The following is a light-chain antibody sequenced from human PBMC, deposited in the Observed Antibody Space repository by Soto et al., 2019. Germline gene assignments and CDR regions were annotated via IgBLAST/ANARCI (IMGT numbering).Light chain of an antibody. CDR1: SSDVGGYNY. V-gene: IGLV2-14*01. Sequence: QSVLTQPASVSGSPGQSITISCTGTSSDVGGYNYVSWYQHHPGKAPKLVIYEVSNRPSGVSYRFSGSKSGNTASLTISGLQAEDEADYYCNSYTGSGIVFGTGTKVTVL. CDR2: EVS. CDR3: NSYTGSGIV. J-gene: IGLJ1*01.